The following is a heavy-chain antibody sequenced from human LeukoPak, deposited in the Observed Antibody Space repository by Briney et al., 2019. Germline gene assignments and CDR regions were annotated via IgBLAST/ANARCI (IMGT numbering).Heavy chain of an antibody. D-gene: IGHD6-13*01. CDR2: INHSGST. Sequence: PSETLSLTCAVYGGYLSGYYWSWIRQPPGKGLEWIGEINHSGSTNYKSSLESRVTISVDTSKNQFSLKLSSVTAADTAVYYCARGGGISHYYYYMDVWGKGTTVTISS. V-gene: IGHV4-34*01. J-gene: IGHJ6*03. CDR3: ARGGGISHYYYYMDV. CDR1: GGYLSGYY.